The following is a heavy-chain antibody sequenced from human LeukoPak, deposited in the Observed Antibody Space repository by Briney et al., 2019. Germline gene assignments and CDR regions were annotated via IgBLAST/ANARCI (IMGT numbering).Heavy chain of an antibody. CDR3: AREIAVAGTRGDY. D-gene: IGHD6-19*01. J-gene: IGHJ4*02. CDR2: ISSSSSYI. V-gene: IGHV3-21*01. Sequence: PGGSLRLSCAASVFTFSSYSMNWVRQAPGKGLEWVSSISSSSSYIYYADSVKGRFTISRDNAKNSLYLQMNSLRAEDTAVYYCAREIAVAGTRGDYWGQGTLVTVSS. CDR1: VFTFSSYS.